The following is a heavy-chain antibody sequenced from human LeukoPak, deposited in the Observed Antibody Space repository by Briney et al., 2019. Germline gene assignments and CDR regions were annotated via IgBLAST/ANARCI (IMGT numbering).Heavy chain of an antibody. J-gene: IGHJ6*03. D-gene: IGHD2-2*01. CDR3: ARGRVPAAKVPKRKTYYYYYMDV. CDR2: MNPNSGNT. Sequence: ASVKVSCKASGYTFTSYDINWVRQATGQGLEWMGWMNPNSGNTGYAQKFQGRVTMTRNTSISTAYMELSSLRSEDTAVYYCARGRVPAAKVPKRKTYYYYYMDVWGKGTTVTVSS. CDR1: GYTFTSYD. V-gene: IGHV1-8*01.